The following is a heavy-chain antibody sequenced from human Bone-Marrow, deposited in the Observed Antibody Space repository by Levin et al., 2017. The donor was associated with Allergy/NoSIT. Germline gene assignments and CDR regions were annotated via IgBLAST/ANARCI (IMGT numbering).Heavy chain of an antibody. CDR3: AGRPNNAVVAYLDY. D-gene: IGHD3-22*01. CDR2: IYDSGST. V-gene: IGHV4-59*03. Sequence: SETLSLTCTVSGGSIRNYYWSWIRQSPGRGLEWIAYIYDSGSTNFNPSLKSRVTVSVDTSRSQFSLRLTSVTVADTAVYFCAGRPNNAVVAYLDYWGQGSLVTVSS. J-gene: IGHJ4*02. CDR1: GGSIRNYY.